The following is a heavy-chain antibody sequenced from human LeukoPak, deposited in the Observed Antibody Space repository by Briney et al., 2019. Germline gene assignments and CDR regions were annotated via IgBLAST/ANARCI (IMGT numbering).Heavy chain of an antibody. CDR3: AREVDSSSWYFNWFDP. V-gene: IGHV4-4*07. CDR1: GGSISSYY. J-gene: IGHJ5*02. D-gene: IGHD6-13*01. CDR2: IYTSGST. Sequence: PSKTLSLTCTVSGGSISSYYWSWIRQPAGKGLEWIGRIYTSGSTNYNPSLKSRVTMSVDTSKNQFSLKLSSVTAADTAVYYCAREVDSSSWYFNWFDPWGQGTLVTVSS.